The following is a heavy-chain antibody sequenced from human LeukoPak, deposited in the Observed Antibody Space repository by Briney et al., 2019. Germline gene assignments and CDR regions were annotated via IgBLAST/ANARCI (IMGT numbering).Heavy chain of an antibody. Sequence: SVKVSCKASGGTFSSYAISWARQAPGQGLEWMGGIIPIFGTANYAQKFQGRVTITTDESTSTAYMELSSLRSEDTAVYYCARDVTYSRGLYYFDYWGQGTLVTVSS. J-gene: IGHJ4*02. CDR1: GGTFSSYA. CDR3: ARDVTYSRGLYYFDY. V-gene: IGHV1-69*05. D-gene: IGHD6-13*01. CDR2: IIPIFGTA.